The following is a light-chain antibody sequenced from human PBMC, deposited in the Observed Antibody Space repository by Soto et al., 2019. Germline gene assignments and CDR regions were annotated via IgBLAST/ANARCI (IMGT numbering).Light chain of an antibody. CDR2: GAS. V-gene: IGKV3-20*01. CDR3: QQYGSSPYN. J-gene: IGKJ2*01. CDR1: QSVSSSY. Sequence: EIVLTQSPGTLSLSPGERATLSCRASQSVSSSYLAWYQQKPGQAPRLLIYGASSRATGIPDRFSGSGSGTDFTLTISRLEPEDFAVYYCQQYGSSPYNFGQGNKLEIK.